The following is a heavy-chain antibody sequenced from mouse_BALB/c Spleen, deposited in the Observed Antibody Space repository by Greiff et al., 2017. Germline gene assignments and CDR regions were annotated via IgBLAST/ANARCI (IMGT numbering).Heavy chain of an antibody. D-gene: IGHD1-1*01. CDR2: ISSGSSTI. CDR3: ARDYGSSYWYFDV. CDR1: GFTFSSFG. Sequence: EVKLVESGGGLVQPGGSRKLSCAASGFTFSSFGMHWVRQAPEKGLEWVAYISSGSSTIYYADTVKGRFTISRDNPKNTLFLQMTSLRSEDTAMYDCARDYGSSYWYFDVWGAGTTVTVSS. V-gene: IGHV5-17*02. J-gene: IGHJ1*01.